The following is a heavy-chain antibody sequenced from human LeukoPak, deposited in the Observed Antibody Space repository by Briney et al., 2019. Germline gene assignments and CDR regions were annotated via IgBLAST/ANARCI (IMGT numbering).Heavy chain of an antibody. D-gene: IGHD3-22*01. CDR2: IYPGNSDT. V-gene: IGHV5-51*01. CDR1: GYSFTTSW. J-gene: IGHJ4*02. Sequence: GESLKISCKGSGYSFTTSWIGWVRQMPGKGLEWMGIIYPGNSDTTYSPSFQGQVTISADKSISTAYLQWSSLKASDTAMYYCARLYYYDSSGYYYEVWGQGTLVTVSS. CDR3: ARLYYYDSSGYYYEV.